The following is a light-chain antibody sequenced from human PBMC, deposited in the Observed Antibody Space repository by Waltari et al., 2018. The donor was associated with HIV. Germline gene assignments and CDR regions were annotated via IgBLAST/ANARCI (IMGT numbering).Light chain of an antibody. CDR1: STTIGAGYH. J-gene: IGLJ2*01. CDR3: QSYDTSLSAWV. CDR2: RNK. Sequence: QSVFTQPTSISGAPGQRITVSRSGTSTTIGAGYHVHWYQQPPGTAPKLLLYRNKNRPSGVPDRFSASKSDASASLAITGLQAADEGDYFCQSYDTSLSAWVFGGGTRLTVL. V-gene: IGLV1-40*03.